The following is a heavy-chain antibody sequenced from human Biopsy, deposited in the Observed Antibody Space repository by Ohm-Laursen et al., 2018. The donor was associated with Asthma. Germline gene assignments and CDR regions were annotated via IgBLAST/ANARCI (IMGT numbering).Heavy chain of an antibody. CDR3: ARKAGSCISRTCYSLDS. Sequence: SVKVSCKSLGGTFNTYVIAWVREAPGQGLEWMGGINSVFGTTTYPQKFQDRVTITADDSTSTVYMELSSLRSEDTAVYYCARKAGSCISRTCYSLDSWGQGTLVTVSS. J-gene: IGHJ4*02. CDR2: INSVFGTT. V-gene: IGHV1-69*13. D-gene: IGHD2-2*01. CDR1: GGTFNTYV.